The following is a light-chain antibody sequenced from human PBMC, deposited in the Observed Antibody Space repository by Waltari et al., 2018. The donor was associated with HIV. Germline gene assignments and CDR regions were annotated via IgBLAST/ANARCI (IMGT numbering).Light chain of an antibody. CDR1: TSNIGSNT. Sequence: QSVLTQPPSASGAPGQRVTISCSGSTSNIGSNTVNWYQQLPGTAPKLLIYVNNQRPSGVPDRFSGSKSVTSASLAIIGLQSEDESDYYCETWDDSLPYPVFGGGTKLTVL. CDR2: VNN. V-gene: IGLV1-44*01. J-gene: IGLJ3*02. CDR3: ETWDDSLPYPV.